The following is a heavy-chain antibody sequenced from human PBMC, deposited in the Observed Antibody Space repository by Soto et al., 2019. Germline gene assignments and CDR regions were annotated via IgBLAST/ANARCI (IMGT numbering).Heavy chain of an antibody. CDR1: VGSVSSGSYY. CDR2: IYYSGST. J-gene: IGHJ6*02. V-gene: IGHV4-61*01. CDR3: ERGESPSMDV. Sequence: PSETLSLTCTVSVGSVSSGSYYWSWIRQPPGKGLEWIWYIYYSGSTNYNPSLKSRVTISVDTSKNQFSLKLSSVTAADTDVYYCERGESPSMDVWGQGTTVTVSS.